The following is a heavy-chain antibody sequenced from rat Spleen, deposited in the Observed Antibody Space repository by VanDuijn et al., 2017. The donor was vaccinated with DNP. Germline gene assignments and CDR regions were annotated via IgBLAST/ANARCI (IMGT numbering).Heavy chain of an antibody. CDR3: ARHVLPLRVWDY. D-gene: IGHD1-4*01. J-gene: IGHJ2*01. V-gene: IGHV5-22*01. CDR2: ITYDGGRS. Sequence: EVQLVESGGGLVQPGRSLKLSCAASGFTFSDYYMAWVRQVPTKGLELVAYITYDGGRSFYGDSVKGRFTISRDNAKNTLYLQMNSLRSEDTATYYCARHVLPLRVWDYWGQGVMVTVSS. CDR1: GFTFSDYY.